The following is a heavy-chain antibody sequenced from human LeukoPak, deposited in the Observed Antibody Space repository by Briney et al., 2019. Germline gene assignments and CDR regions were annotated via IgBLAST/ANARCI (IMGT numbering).Heavy chain of an antibody. V-gene: IGHV3-15*01. CDR3: ANHARNWEGWYFDL. CDR1: GFTFSNAW. Sequence: GGSLRLSCAASGFTFSNAWMSWVRQAPGKGLEWVGRIKSKTDGGTTDYAAPVKGRFTISRDDSKNTLYLQMNSLKTEDTAVYYCANHARNWEGWYFDLWGRGTLVTVSS. CDR2: IKSKTDGGTT. J-gene: IGHJ2*01. D-gene: IGHD7-27*01.